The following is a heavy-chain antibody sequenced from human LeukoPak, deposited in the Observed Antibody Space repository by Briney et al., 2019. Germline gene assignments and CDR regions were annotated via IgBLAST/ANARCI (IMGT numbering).Heavy chain of an antibody. Sequence: SETPCLTCTVSGASISSYYWSWIRQSPGKGLEWIGYISYSGSTAYNPSLKSRVTISVGTSKNQLFLKLSSVTAADTAVYYCATGGYSSGLSDLWGQGTLVTVSS. CDR2: ISYSGST. CDR3: ATGGYSSGLSDL. J-gene: IGHJ4*02. D-gene: IGHD5-18*01. V-gene: IGHV4-59*01. CDR1: GASISSYY.